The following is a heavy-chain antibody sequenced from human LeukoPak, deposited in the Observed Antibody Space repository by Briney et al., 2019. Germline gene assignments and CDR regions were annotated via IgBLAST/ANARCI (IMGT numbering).Heavy chain of an antibody. CDR3: ARAPKDDTAMVNWFDP. V-gene: IGHV4-30-4*08. CDR2: IYYSGST. Sequence: PSETLSLTCTVSGGSISSYYWSWIRQPPGKGLEWIGYIYYSGSTYYNPSLKSRVTISVDTSKNQFSLKLSSVTAADTAVYYCARAPKDDTAMVNWFDPWGQGTLVTVSS. CDR1: GGSISSYY. D-gene: IGHD5-18*01. J-gene: IGHJ5*02.